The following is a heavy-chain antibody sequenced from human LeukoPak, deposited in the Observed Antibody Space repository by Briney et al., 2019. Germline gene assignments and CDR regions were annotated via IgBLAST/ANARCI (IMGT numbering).Heavy chain of an antibody. CDR1: GGTLSSHA. CDR2: IGGSGGST. Sequence: SCKASGGTLSSHAMGWVRQAPGKGLEWVSAIGGSGGSTYYADSVKGRFTISRDNSKNTLYLQMNSLRAEDTALYYCARDPGVVTFHYFDYWGQGTLVTVSS. J-gene: IGHJ4*02. CDR3: ARDPGVVTFHYFDY. V-gene: IGHV3-23*01. D-gene: IGHD3-3*01.